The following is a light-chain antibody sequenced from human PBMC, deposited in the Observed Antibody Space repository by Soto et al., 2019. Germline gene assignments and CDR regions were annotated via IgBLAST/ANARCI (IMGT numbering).Light chain of an antibody. CDR1: QSVRSNY. CDR2: DAS. J-gene: IGKJ4*01. Sequence: EIVLTQSPATLSLSPGERATLSCRASQSVRSNYLAWYQQKPGQAPRFLIYDASSRATGIPDRFSGSGSGTDLTLIISRLEPEDFAVYYCLQYGSTPLTFGGGTKADIK. V-gene: IGKV3-20*01. CDR3: LQYGSTPLT.